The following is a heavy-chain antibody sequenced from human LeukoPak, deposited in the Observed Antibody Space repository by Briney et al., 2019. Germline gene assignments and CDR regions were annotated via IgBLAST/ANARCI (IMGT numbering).Heavy chain of an antibody. V-gene: IGHV1-46*02. J-gene: IGHJ4*02. CDR1: GYTFNSYY. CDR2: INPSSGST. Sequence: ASVKVSCKASGYTFNSYYMHWVRQAPGQGLEWMGIINPSSGSTSYAQNFQGRVTMTRDTSSSTVYMELSNLRSEDTAVYYCARGYTYGDYWGQGTLVTVSS. CDR3: ARGYTYGDY. D-gene: IGHD5-18*01.